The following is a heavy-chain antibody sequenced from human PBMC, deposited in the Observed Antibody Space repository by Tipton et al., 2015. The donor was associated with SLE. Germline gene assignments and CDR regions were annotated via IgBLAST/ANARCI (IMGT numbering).Heavy chain of an antibody. Sequence: TLSLTCTVSGYSISSDYYCGWIRQPPGKGLEWIGSIYHSGSTHYNPSLKSRVSISVDTSKNQFYLKLSSVTAADKAIYYCAISLPPTVTHWGQGTLVTVSS. D-gene: IGHD4-17*01. CDR3: AISLPPTVTH. V-gene: IGHV4-38-2*02. J-gene: IGHJ4*02. CDR2: IYHSGST. CDR1: GYSISSDYY.